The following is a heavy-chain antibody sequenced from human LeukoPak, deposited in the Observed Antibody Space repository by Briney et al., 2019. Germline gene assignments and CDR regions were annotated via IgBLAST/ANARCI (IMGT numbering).Heavy chain of an antibody. CDR1: GGSISSSSYY. CDR3: ARRSSGRVLDY. CDR2: IYYSGST. J-gene: IGHJ4*02. Sequence: PSETLSLTCTVSGGSISSSSYYWGWIRQPPGKGLEWIGSIYYSGSTYYNPSLKSRVTISVDTSKNQFSLKLSSVTAADTAVYYCARRSSGRVLDYWGQGTLVTVSS. V-gene: IGHV4-39*01. D-gene: IGHD6-19*01.